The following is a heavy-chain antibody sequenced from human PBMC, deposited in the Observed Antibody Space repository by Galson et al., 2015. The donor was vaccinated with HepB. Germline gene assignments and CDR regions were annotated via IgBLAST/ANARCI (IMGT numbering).Heavy chain of an antibody. CDR2: ISYDGSNK. J-gene: IGHJ1*01. V-gene: IGHV3-30*04. CDR1: GFTFSSYA. Sequence: SLRLSCAASGFTFSSYAMHWVRQAPGKGLEWVAVISYDGSNKYYADSVKGRFTISRDNSKNTLYLQMNSLRAEDTAVYYCARDNGPRPAEYFQHWGQGTLVTVSS. CDR3: ARDNGPRPAEYFQH.